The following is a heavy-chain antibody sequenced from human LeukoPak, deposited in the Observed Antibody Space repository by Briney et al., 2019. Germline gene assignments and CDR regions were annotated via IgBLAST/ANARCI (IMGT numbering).Heavy chain of an antibody. CDR2: INPNRGGT. J-gene: IGHJ3*02. CDR1: GYTFTGYY. D-gene: IGHD1-1*01. V-gene: IGHV1-2*02. CDR3: ARDGPVPGTADAFDI. Sequence: ASVKVSCKATGYTFTGYYMHWVRQAPGQGLEWMGWINPNRGGTNYAQKLQGRVTMTRDTSISTACMELSTLRSDDTAVYYCARDGPVPGTADAFDIWGQGTMVTVSS.